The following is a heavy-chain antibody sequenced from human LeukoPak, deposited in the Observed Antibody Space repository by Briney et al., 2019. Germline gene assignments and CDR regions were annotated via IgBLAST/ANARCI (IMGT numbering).Heavy chain of an antibody. CDR1: GGSFSGYY. CDR2: INHSGST. Sequence: KPSETLSLTCAVYGGSFSGYYWSWIRQPPGKGLEWIGEINHSGSTNYNPSLKSRVTISVDKSKNQFSLKLSSVTAADTAVYYCARVLHGDHFDYWGQGTLVTVSS. D-gene: IGHD4-17*01. CDR3: ARVLHGDHFDY. J-gene: IGHJ4*02. V-gene: IGHV4-34*01.